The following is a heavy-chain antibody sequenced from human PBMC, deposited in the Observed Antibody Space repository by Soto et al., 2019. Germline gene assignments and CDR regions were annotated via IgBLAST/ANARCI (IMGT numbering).Heavy chain of an antibody. Sequence: GGSLRLSCAASGFTFSSYAMSWVRQAPGKGLEWVSAISGSGGSTYYADSVRGRFTISRDNSKNTLYLQMNSLRAEDTAVYYCAKASPLVGAQPGVDYWGQGTLVTVSS. V-gene: IGHV3-23*01. J-gene: IGHJ4*02. CDR2: ISGSGGST. D-gene: IGHD1-26*01. CDR3: AKASPLVGAQPGVDY. CDR1: GFTFSSYA.